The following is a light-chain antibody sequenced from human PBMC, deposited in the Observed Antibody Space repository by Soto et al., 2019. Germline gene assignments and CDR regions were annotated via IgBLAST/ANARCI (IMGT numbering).Light chain of an antibody. V-gene: IGLV2-14*01. CDR1: SSDVGGYNY. CDR2: DVS. Sequence: QSALTQPASVSGSPGQSITISCTGTSSDVGGYNYVSWYQQHPGKAPKLMIYDVSNRPSGVSNRFSGSKSDNTASLTISGLQAEDEADYYCSSYTSTCYVFGTGTKLTVL. CDR3: SSYTSTCYV. J-gene: IGLJ1*01.